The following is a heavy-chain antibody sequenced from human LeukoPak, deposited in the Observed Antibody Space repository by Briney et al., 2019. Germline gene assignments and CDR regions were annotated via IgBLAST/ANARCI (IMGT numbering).Heavy chain of an antibody. CDR3: ARAHIPMIVVVGDDAFDI. CDR1: GGSISSGDYY. V-gene: IGHV4-30-4*08. Sequence: SETLSLTCTVSGGSISSGDYYWSWIRQPPGKGLEWIGYIYYSGSTYYNPSLKSRVTISVDTSKNQFRLKLSSVPAADTAVYYCARAHIPMIVVVGDDAFDIWGQGTMVTVSS. D-gene: IGHD3-22*01. CDR2: IYYSGST. J-gene: IGHJ3*02.